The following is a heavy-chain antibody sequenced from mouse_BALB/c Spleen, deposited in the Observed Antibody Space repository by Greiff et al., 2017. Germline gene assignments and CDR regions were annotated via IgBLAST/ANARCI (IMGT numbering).Heavy chain of an antibody. Sequence: VQLQESGAELAKPGASVKMSCKASGYTFTSYWMHWVKQRPGQGLEWIGYINPSTGYTEYNQKFKDKATLTADKSSSTAYMQLSSLTSEDSAVYYCARRGPDYAMDYWGQGTSVTVSS. D-gene: IGHD3-1*01. V-gene: IGHV1-7*01. J-gene: IGHJ4*01. CDR2: INPSTGYT. CDR3: ARRGPDYAMDY. CDR1: GYTFTSYW.